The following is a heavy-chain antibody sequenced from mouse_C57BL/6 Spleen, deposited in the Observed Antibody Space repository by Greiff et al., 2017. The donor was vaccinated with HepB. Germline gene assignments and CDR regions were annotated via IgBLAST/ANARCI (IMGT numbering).Heavy chain of an antibody. J-gene: IGHJ3*01. V-gene: IGHV8-12*01. Sequence: VKLMESGPGILQSSQTLSLTCSFSGFSLSTSGMGVSWIRQPSGKGLEWLAHIYWDDDKRYNPSLKSRLTISKDTSRNQVFLKITSVDTAVTATYYCARSRDDYEGFAYWGQGTLVTVSA. D-gene: IGHD2-4*01. CDR1: GFSLSTSGMG. CDR2: IYWDDDK. CDR3: ARSRDDYEGFAY.